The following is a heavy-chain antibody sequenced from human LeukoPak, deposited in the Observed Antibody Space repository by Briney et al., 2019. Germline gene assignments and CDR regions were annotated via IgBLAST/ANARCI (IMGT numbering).Heavy chain of an antibody. CDR1: GGTFSSYA. D-gene: IGHD6-19*01. CDR3: ARGPIAVAGNASWDY. V-gene: IGHV1-69*05. Sequence: SVKVSCKASGGTFSSYAISWVRQAPGQGVEWMGRIIPIFGTANYTQKFQGRVTITTDESTSTAYMELSSLRSEDTAVYYCARGPIAVAGNASWDYWGQGTLVTVSS. CDR2: IIPIFGTA. J-gene: IGHJ4*02.